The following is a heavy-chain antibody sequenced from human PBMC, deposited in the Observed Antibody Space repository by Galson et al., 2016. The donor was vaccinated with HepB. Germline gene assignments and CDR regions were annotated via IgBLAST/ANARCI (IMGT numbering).Heavy chain of an antibody. D-gene: IGHD6-6*01. CDR1: GYTLTQFA. CDR2: INAGVGNT. Sequence: SVKVSCKASGYTLTQFAMHWVRQAPGQGLEWMGWINAGVGNTRYSENFQGSVTITRNTSASTVYLELSSLRSEDTAVYYCARDLTRGFSSSGWGQGTLVTVSS. CDR3: ARDLTRGFSSSG. J-gene: IGHJ4*02. V-gene: IGHV1-3*01.